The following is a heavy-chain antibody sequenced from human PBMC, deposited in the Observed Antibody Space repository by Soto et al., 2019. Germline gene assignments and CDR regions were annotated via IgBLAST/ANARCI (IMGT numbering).Heavy chain of an antibody. V-gene: IGHV4-59*01. Sequence: SETLSLTCTVSGGSISSYYWSWIRQPPGKGLEWIGYIYYSGSTNYNPSLKSRVTISVDTSKNQFSLKLSSVTAADTAVYYCVCGSSSRNHYFDYWGQGTLVTVSS. CDR3: VCGSSSRNHYFDY. D-gene: IGHD6-13*01. CDR1: GGSISSYY. CDR2: IYYSGST. J-gene: IGHJ4*02.